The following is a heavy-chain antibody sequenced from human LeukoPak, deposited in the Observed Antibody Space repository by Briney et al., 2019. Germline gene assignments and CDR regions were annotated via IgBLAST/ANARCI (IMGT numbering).Heavy chain of an antibody. J-gene: IGHJ4*02. V-gene: IGHV4-59*01. CDR3: ARYRSVSARLFDY. CDR1: GDSISGYY. CDR2: IFYSGSA. Sequence: SETLSLTCTVSGDSISGYYWHWIRQPPGKGLEGIAYIFYSGSAKYNPSLKSRVTISEKTSKNQFSLKLSSVTALDTAVYYCARYRSVSARLFDYWGQGTLVTVSP. D-gene: IGHD6-6*01.